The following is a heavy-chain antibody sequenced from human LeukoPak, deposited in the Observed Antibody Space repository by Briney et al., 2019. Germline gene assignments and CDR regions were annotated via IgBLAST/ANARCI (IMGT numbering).Heavy chain of an antibody. CDR1: GFTFSSYG. J-gene: IGHJ5*02. V-gene: IGHV3-33*06. Sequence: GGSLRLSCAASGFTFSSYGMHWVRQAPGKGLEWVAVIWCDGSNKYYADSVKGRFTISRDNSKNTLYLQMNSLRAEDTAVYYCAKDGCSSTSRGLCSFDPWGQGTLVTVSS. CDR2: IWCDGSNK. D-gene: IGHD2-2*01. CDR3: AKDGCSSTSRGLCSFDP.